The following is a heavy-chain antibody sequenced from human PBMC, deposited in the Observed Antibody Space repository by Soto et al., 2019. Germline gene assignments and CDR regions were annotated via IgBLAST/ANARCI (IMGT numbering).Heavy chain of an antibody. CDR2: IYYSGST. CDR3: PKDSSASTYYCYMDV. D-gene: IGHD6-6*01. V-gene: IGHV4-31*02. J-gene: IGHJ6*03. CDR1: GGSISSGGYY. Sequence: SETLSLTCTVSGGSISSGGYYWSWIRQQTGKGLEWIGYIYYSGSTYYNPSLKSRVTISVDTSKNQFSLKLSSVTAADTAVYDCPKDSSASTYYCYMDVWGKGPTVTVSS.